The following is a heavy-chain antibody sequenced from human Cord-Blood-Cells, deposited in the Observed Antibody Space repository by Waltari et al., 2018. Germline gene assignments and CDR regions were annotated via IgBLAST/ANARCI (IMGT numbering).Heavy chain of an antibody. V-gene: IGHV3-30*18. CDR3: AKGGGLAYYYYYMDV. J-gene: IGHJ6*03. CDR2: ISYDGSNK. D-gene: IGHD2-15*01. CDR1: GFTFSSYG. Sequence: QVQLVESGGGVVQPGRSLRLSCAPSGFTFSSYGMPWVRQAPGKGLEWVAVISYDGSNKYYADSVKGRFTISRDNSKNTLYLQMNSLRAEDTAVYYCAKGGGLAYYYYYMDVWGKGTTVTVSS.